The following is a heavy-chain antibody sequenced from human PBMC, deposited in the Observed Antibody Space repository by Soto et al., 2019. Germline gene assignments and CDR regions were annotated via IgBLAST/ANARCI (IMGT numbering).Heavy chain of an antibody. J-gene: IGHJ5*02. CDR3: ATLSGGYSRYNWFDP. V-gene: IGHV4-59*03. CDR1: GGSISSYY. CDR2: IYYSGST. Sequence: SETLSLTCTVSGGSISSYYWSWIRQPPGKGLEWIGYIYYSGSTNYNPSLKSRVTMTEDTSTDTAYMELSSLRSEDTAVYYCATLSGGYSRYNWFDPWGQGTLVTVSS. D-gene: IGHD6-13*01.